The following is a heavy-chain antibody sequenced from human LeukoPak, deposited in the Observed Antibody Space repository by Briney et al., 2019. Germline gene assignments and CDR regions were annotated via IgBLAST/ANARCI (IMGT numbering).Heavy chain of an antibody. D-gene: IGHD4-23*01. V-gene: IGHV1-69*13. J-gene: IGHJ4*02. CDR1: GGTFSSYA. CDR2: IIPIFGTA. CDR3: ARARTGYGGNSDNFDY. Sequence: GASVKVSCKASGGTFSSYAISWVRQAPGQGLEWMGGIIPIFGTANYAQKFQGRVTITADESTSTAYMELSSLRSEDTAVYYCARARTGYGGNSDNFDYWGQGTLVTVSS.